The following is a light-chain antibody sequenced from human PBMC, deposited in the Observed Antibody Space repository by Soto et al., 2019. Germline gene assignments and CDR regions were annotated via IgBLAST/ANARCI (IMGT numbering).Light chain of an antibody. Sequence: EIVMTQSPATLSLSPEERATLSCRASQRISSYLAWYQQKPGQAPRLLIYDASNRATGIPARFSGSGSGTNFTLTISSLEPEDFAVYYCQKRSNWPLTFGGGTKWIS. CDR1: QRISSY. CDR2: DAS. V-gene: IGKV3-11*01. J-gene: IGKJ4*01. CDR3: QKRSNWPLT.